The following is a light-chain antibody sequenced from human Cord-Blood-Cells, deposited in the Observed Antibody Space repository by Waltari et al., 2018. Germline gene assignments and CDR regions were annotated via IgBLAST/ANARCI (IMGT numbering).Light chain of an antibody. Sequence: HSALTQPASVSWSPGQSITISCTGTSSDVRSYNLVSWYQQHPGKAPKLMIYEGSKRPSGVSNRFSGSKSGNTASLTISGLQAEDEADYYCCSYAGSSTYVFGTGTKVTVL. J-gene: IGLJ1*01. CDR2: EGS. V-gene: IGLV2-23*01. CDR3: CSYAGSSTYV. CDR1: SSDVRSYNL.